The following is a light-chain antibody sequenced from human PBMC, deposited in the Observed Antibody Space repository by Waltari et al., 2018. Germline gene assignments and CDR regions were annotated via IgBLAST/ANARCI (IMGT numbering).Light chain of an antibody. CDR2: DAS. CDR3: QQYDNLIT. V-gene: IGKV3D-15*01. CDR1: HRVRNN. Sequence: EIVVTQSPAALSLSPGDRVTISCRASHRVRNNFACYQQKPGQAPRLLIFDASTRATGIPARFSGSGSGTEFTLTINTLQSEDFGIYYCQQYDNLITFGQGTRLEIK. J-gene: IGKJ5*01.